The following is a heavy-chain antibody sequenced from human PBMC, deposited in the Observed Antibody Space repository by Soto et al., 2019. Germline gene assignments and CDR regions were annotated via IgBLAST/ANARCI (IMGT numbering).Heavy chain of an antibody. V-gene: IGHV3-23*01. CDR3: AKDSRTVGYGDSRPDY. D-gene: IGHD4-17*01. CDR1: GFTFSSYA. CDR2: ISGSGGST. Sequence: PGGSLRLSCAASGFTFSSYAMSWVRQAPGKGLEWVSAISGSGGSTYYADSVKGRFTISRDNSKNTLYLQMNSLRAEDTAVYYCAKDSRTVGYGDSRPDYWGQGTLVTVSS. J-gene: IGHJ4*02.